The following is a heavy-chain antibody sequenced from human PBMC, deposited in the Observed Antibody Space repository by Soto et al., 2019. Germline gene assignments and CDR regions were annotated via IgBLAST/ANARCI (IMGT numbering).Heavy chain of an antibody. Sequence: GGSLRLSCAASGFTFSSYSMNWVRQAPGKGLEWVSSIRSSSSYIYYADSVKGRFTISRDNAKNSLYLQMNSLRAEDTAVYYCARDGYSSSWYGDYWGQGTLVTVSS. CDR1: GFTFSSYS. D-gene: IGHD6-13*01. J-gene: IGHJ4*02. CDR3: ARDGYSSSWYGDY. CDR2: IRSSSSYI. V-gene: IGHV3-21*01.